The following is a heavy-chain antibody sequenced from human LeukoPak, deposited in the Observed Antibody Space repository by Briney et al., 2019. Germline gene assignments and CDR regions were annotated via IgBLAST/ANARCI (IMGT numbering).Heavy chain of an antibody. CDR1: GGTFSSYA. J-gene: IGHJ4*02. CDR2: IIPLFGTA. Sequence: ASVKVSCKASGGTFSSYAISWVRQAPGHGLEWMGGIIPLFGTANYAQKFQGRVTITADESPSTAYMELSSLRSEDTAVYYCASGDTAMVAYYFDYWGQGTLVTVSS. V-gene: IGHV1-69*13. D-gene: IGHD5-18*01. CDR3: ASGDTAMVAYYFDY.